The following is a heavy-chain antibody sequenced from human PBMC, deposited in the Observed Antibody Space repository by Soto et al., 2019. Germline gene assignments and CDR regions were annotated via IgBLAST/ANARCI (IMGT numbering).Heavy chain of an antibody. Sequence: SVQVSCNSSSRTFSSSCIIWLLQAPGQEQERMGGIIPLFGTANHAQKFQGRVTMTADESTSTAYMERSSLRSEDRAVYYCARDRGNVSRYFDWLVSFDYWG. CDR3: ARDRGNVSRYFDWLVSFDY. CDR2: IIPLFGTA. J-gene: IGHJ4*01. V-gene: IGHV1-69*13. CDR1: SRTFSSSC. D-gene: IGHD3-9*01.